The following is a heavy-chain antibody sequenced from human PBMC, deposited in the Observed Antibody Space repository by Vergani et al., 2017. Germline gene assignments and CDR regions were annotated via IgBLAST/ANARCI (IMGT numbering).Heavy chain of an antibody. D-gene: IGHD2-15*01. Sequence: EVQLVESGGGLVQPGGSLRLSCAASGFTFSSYSMNWVRQAPGKGLEWVSSISSSSSYIYYADSVKGRFTISRDNAKNSLYLQMNSLRAEDTAVYYCAREGGSSSYXFDYWGQGTLVTVSS. CDR1: GFTFSSYS. V-gene: IGHV3-21*01. J-gene: IGHJ4*02. CDR3: AREGGSSSYXFDY. CDR2: ISSSSSYI.